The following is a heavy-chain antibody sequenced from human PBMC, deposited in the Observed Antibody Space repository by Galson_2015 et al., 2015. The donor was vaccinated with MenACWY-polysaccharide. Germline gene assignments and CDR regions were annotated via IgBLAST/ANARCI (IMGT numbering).Heavy chain of an antibody. CDR3: ARGGRAVSDRNWFDP. V-gene: IGHV4-31*03. CDR1: GDSITSGGYF. D-gene: IGHD3-16*01. CDR2: ISFDGGT. Sequence: TLSLTCTVSGDSITSGGYFWSWIRQHPGKGLEWIASISFDGGTYYNPSFKSRVIISLDTPNNQPNNQFSLKLNSVTAADSAVYYCARGGRAVSDRNWFDPWVQGTLVTVSS. J-gene: IGHJ5*02.